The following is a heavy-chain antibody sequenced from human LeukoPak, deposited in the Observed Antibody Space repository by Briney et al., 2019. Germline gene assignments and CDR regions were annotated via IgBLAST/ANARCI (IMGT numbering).Heavy chain of an antibody. J-gene: IGHJ4*02. Sequence: PGESLKISCKGSGYSFTSYWIGWVRQMPGKGLEWMGIIYPGDSDTRYSPSFQGQVTISADKSISTAYLQWSSLKASDTAMYYCARYCSGGSCYSDYFDYWGQGTLATVSS. V-gene: IGHV5-51*01. CDR2: IYPGDSDT. CDR1: GYSFTSYW. D-gene: IGHD2-15*01. CDR3: ARYCSGGSCYSDYFDY.